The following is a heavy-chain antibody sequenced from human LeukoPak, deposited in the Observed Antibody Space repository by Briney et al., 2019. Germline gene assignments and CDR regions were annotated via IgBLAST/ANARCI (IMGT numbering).Heavy chain of an antibody. V-gene: IGHV4-59*11. Sequence: SETLSLTCTVSGGSINDHAWCWIRQPPGRGLEWIGCVYYTGSSEYNGSLKSRLTISTDTSNNQLSLKVTSVTAADTAIYSCARLSRIATAGAYSYHSLDIWGQGTTVTVSS. D-gene: IGHD6-13*01. CDR2: VYYTGSS. J-gene: IGHJ6*02. CDR3: ARLSRIATAGAYSYHSLDI. CDR1: GGSINDHA.